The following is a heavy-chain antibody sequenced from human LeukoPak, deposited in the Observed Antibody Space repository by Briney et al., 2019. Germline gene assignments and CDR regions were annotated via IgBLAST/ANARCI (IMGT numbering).Heavy chain of an antibody. Sequence: PSETLSLTCTVSGGSISSSSYYWGWIRQPPGKGLEWIGGIYYSGSTYYNPSLKSRVTISVETSKNQFSLKLSSVTAADTAVYYCARAGRNYDYYYYYYMDVWGKGTTVTVSS. CDR2: IYYSGST. V-gene: IGHV4-39*07. CDR1: GGSISSSSYY. J-gene: IGHJ6*03. D-gene: IGHD1-14*01. CDR3: ARAGRNYDYYYYYYMDV.